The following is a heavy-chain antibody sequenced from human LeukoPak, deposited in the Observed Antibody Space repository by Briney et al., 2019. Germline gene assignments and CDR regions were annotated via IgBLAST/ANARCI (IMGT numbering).Heavy chain of an antibody. CDR3: TRSLGVVIHGGMDV. CDR1: GGSISSYH. J-gene: IGHJ6*02. D-gene: IGHD3-3*01. Sequence: SESLSLTCTVSGGSISSYHWSWIRQPPGKGLEWIGHIYYTGSTNYNPSLKSRVTISLDTSKNQFSLKLSSVTAADTAVYYCTRSLGVVIHGGMDVWGQGTTVTVSS. V-gene: IGHV4-59*01. CDR2: IYYTGST.